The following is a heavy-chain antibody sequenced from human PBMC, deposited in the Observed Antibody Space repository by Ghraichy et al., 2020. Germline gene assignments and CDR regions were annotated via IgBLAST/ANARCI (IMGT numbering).Heavy chain of an antibody. CDR1: GGSISSSSYY. CDR2: IYYSGST. D-gene: IGHD6-6*01. Sequence: SQTLSLTCTVSGGSISSSSYYWGWIRQPPGKGLEWIGSIYYSGSTYYNPSLKSRVTISVDTSKNQFSLKLSSVTAADTAVYYCARHAVSIAEKPGDYYYYYYGMDVWGQGTTVTVSS. J-gene: IGHJ6*02. CDR3: ARHAVSIAEKPGDYYYYYYGMDV. V-gene: IGHV4-39*01.